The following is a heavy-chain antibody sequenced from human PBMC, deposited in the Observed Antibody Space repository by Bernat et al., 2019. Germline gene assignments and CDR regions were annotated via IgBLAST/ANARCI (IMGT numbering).Heavy chain of an antibody. Sequence: EVQLVESGGDLVKPGMSLRLSCAASGFTFSNAWMNWVRQAPGKGLEWVGRIKSKTDGGTIDYAAPVKGRFTISRDDSKNTLFMQMINLKTADTAVYYCTTDPATAAGTGGYFDYWGQGTLVTVSS. D-gene: IGHD6-13*01. CDR1: GFTFSNAW. J-gene: IGHJ4*02. CDR2: IKSKTDGGTI. V-gene: IGHV3-15*07. CDR3: TTDPATAAGTGGYFDY.